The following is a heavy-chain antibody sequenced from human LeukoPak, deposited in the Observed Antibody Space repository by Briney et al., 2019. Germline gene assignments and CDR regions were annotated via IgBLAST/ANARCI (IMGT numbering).Heavy chain of an antibody. CDR2: TYYRSTWYN. V-gene: IGHV6-1*01. J-gene: IGHJ5*02. D-gene: IGHD2-2*01. CDR1: GDSVSSNSVT. Sequence: SQTLSLTCAISGDSVSSNSVTWNWIRQSPSRGLEWLGRTYYRSTWYNDYAVSVRCRITVNPDTSKNQFSLHLNSVPPEDTAVYYCARRLTQYDCFDPWGQGILVTVSS. CDR3: ARRLTQYDCFDP.